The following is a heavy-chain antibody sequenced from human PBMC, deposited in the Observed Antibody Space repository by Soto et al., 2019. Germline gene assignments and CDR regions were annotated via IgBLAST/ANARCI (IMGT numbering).Heavy chain of an antibody. V-gene: IGHV3-30*18. Sequence: GGSLRLSCAASGFTFSSYGMHWVRQAPGKGLEWVAVISYDGSNKYYADPVKGRFTISRDNSKNTLYLQMNSLRAEDTAVYYCAKDQTKVVPAAIHYYYGMDVWGQGTTVTVSS. CDR2: ISYDGSNK. CDR3: AKDQTKVVPAAIHYYYGMDV. CDR1: GFTFSSYG. D-gene: IGHD2-2*02. J-gene: IGHJ6*02.